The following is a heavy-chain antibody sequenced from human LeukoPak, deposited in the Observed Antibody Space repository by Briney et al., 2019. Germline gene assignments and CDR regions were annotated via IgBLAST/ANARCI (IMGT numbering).Heavy chain of an antibody. V-gene: IGHV4-59*01. J-gene: IGHJ4*02. Sequence: SETLSLTCTVSGGSISSYYWSWIRQPPGKGLEWIGYIYYSGSTNYIPSLQSRVTISIDTSKNQFSLNLTSVTAADTAVYYCARGTSWAYFDYWGQGTLVTVSS. CDR1: GGSISSYY. CDR3: ARGTSWAYFDY. D-gene: IGHD2-2*01. CDR2: IYYSGST.